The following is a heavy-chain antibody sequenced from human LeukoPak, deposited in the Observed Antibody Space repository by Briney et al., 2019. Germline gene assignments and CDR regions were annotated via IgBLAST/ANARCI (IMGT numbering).Heavy chain of an antibody. CDR1: GYSFNSYG. CDR3: GRGVGIAAAAYFYYYMDV. J-gene: IGHJ6*03. V-gene: IGHV1-18*01. CDR2: INTHSCYT. Sequence: ASVKVSCKASGYSFNSYGISWVRQAPGQGLEWMGWINTHSCYTNFAQKFQGRVTMSTDTSTSTAYMELRSLRSDDTAVYYCGRGVGIAAAAYFYYYMDVWGKGTTVTVSS. D-gene: IGHD6-13*01.